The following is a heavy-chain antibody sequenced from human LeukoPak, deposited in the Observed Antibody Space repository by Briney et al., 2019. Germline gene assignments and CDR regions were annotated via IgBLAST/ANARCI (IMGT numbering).Heavy chain of an antibody. CDR3: ARESTYPLDYYYYMDV. D-gene: IGHD5/OR15-5a*01. V-gene: IGHV4-4*07. CDR1: GGPISSYY. CDR2: IYTSGST. Sequence: PSETLSLTCTVSGGPISSYYWSWIRQPAGKGLEWIGRIYTSGSTNYNPSLKSRVTMSVDTSKNQFSLKLSSVTAADTAVYYCARESTYPLDYYYYMDVWGKGTTVTVSS. J-gene: IGHJ6*03.